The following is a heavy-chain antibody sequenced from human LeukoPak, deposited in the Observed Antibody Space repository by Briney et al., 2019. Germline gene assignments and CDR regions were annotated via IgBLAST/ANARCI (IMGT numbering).Heavy chain of an antibody. V-gene: IGHV3-21*01. CDR3: AREVTGDRCDY. D-gene: IGHD7-27*01. CDR2: ITSSSSYL. CDR1: GFTFSSYI. Sequence: PGGSLRLSCAASGFTFSSYIMNWVRQAPGKGLEWVSSITSSSSYLYYADSVKGRFTISRDNAKNSLYLQMNSLRAEDTAVYYCAREVTGDRCDYWGQGTLVTV. J-gene: IGHJ4*02.